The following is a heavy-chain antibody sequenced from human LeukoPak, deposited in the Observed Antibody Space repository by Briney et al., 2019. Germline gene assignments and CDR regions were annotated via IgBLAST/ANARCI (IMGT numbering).Heavy chain of an antibody. V-gene: IGHV3-33*08. Sequence: SGGSLRLSCAASGFSFTSYAMSWVRQAPGKGLEWVAVIWYDGSNKYYADSVKGRFTISRDNSKNTLYLQMNSLRAEDTAVYYCATSQGGVPAARSYYYYMDVWGKGTTVTVSS. D-gene: IGHD2-2*01. CDR2: IWYDGSNK. J-gene: IGHJ6*03. CDR1: GFSFTSYA. CDR3: ATSQGGVPAARSYYYYMDV.